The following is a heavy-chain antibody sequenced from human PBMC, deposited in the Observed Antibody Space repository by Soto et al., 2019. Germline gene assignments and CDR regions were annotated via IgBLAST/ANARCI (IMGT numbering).Heavy chain of an antibody. CDR2: IGESGTPT. D-gene: IGHD2-2*01. CDR3: ARYIPGVRYYGMDV. Sequence: GGSLRLSCAASGFTFSSYAMKWGRQAPGKGLEWVSLIGESGTPTYYAGSGKGRFTISRDNSGNTLFLEMYSLRAEDTAVYYCARYIPGVRYYGMDVWGQGTTVTVSS. J-gene: IGHJ6*02. V-gene: IGHV3-23*01. CDR1: GFTFSSYA.